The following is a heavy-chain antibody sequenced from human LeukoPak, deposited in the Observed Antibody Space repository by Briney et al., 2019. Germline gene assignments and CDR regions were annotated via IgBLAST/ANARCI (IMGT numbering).Heavy chain of an antibody. J-gene: IGHJ4*02. Sequence: PGGSLRLSCAASGFTFSSYSMNWVRQAPGKGLEWVSSISSSISYIYYADSVKGRFTISRDNAKNSLYLQMNSLRAEDTAVYYCARAGTHSTSAYYFDYWGQGTLVTVSS. CDR3: ARAGTHSTSAYYFDY. V-gene: IGHV3-21*01. CDR1: GFTFSSYS. D-gene: IGHD6-6*01. CDR2: ISSSISYI.